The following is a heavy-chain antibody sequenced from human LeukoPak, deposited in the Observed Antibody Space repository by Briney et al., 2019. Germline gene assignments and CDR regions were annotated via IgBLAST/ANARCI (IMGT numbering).Heavy chain of an antibody. J-gene: IGHJ4*02. Sequence: RASVKVSCKASGGTFRSYAISWVRQAPGQGLEWMGWISAYNGNTNYAQKLQGRVTMTTDTSTSTAYMELRSLRSDDTAVYYCAREDGSGWYEGYYFDYWGQGTLVTVSS. CDR3: AREDGSGWYEGYYFDY. D-gene: IGHD6-19*01. CDR1: GGTFRSYA. V-gene: IGHV1-18*01. CDR2: ISAYNGNT.